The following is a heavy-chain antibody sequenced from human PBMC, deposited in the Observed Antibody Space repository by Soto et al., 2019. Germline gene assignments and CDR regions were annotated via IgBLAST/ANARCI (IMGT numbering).Heavy chain of an antibody. CDR1: GFIFSSFA. J-gene: IGHJ4*02. CDR3: VKNYIQLYF. D-gene: IGHD5-18*01. Sequence: AGSLRLSCAASGFIFSSFAMTWVRQAPGKGLEWVSAIVGGDGGRSFTKYYADSVKGRFTISKDNSKNMLYLEMNSLRAEDTGVYSCVKNYIQLYFGGQGTLVTVSS. V-gene: IGHV3-23*01. CDR2: IVGGDGGRSFTK.